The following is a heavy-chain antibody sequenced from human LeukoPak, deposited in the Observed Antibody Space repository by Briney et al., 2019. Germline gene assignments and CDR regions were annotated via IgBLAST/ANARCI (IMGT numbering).Heavy chain of an antibody. CDR2: IRYDGSNK. Sequence: SGGSLRLSCAASGFTFSSYGMHWVRQAPGKGLEWVAFIRYDGSNKYYADSVKGRFTISRDNSKNTLYLQMNSLRAEDTAVYYCANIVGATTVFDYWGQGTLVTVSS. CDR1: GFTFSSYG. D-gene: IGHD1-26*01. V-gene: IGHV3-30*02. J-gene: IGHJ4*02. CDR3: ANIVGATTVFDY.